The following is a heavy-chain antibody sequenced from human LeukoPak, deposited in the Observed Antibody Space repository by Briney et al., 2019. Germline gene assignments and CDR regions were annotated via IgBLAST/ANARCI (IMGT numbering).Heavy chain of an antibody. V-gene: IGHV3-7*03. Sequence: GGSLRLSCAASGFTFSIHWMSWVRQAPGKGLEWVANIKQDGSEKNYVDSVKGRFTISRDNAKNSLYLQMNSLRAEDTAVYYCARSPYCSSTSCGESDYWGQGTLVTVSS. CDR2: IKQDGSEK. J-gene: IGHJ4*02. CDR1: GFTFSIHW. D-gene: IGHD2-2*01. CDR3: ARSPYCSSTSCGESDY.